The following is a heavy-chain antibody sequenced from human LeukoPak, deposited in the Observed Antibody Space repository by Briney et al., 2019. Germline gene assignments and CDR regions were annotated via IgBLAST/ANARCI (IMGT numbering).Heavy chain of an antibody. D-gene: IGHD3-16*02. Sequence: GGSLRLSCVASGFIFNDYAIHWVRRAPGKGLEWVSGISWNSGSIGYAESVEGRFTISRDNAENSLYLQMNSLRAEDTAMYFCARRWGSYRYFDYWGQGTLVTVSS. V-gene: IGHV3-9*01. CDR3: ARRWGSYRYFDY. J-gene: IGHJ4*02. CDR2: ISWNSGSI. CDR1: GFIFNDYA.